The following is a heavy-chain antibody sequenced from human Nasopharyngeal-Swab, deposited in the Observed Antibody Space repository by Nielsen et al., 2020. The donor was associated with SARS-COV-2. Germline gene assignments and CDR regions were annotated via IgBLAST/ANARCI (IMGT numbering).Heavy chain of an antibody. CDR2: IKQDGSEK. Sequence: LSLTCAASGFTFSSYWMSWVRQAPGKGLEWVANIKQDGSEKYYVDSVKGRFTIPRDNAKNSLYLQMNSLRAEDTAVYYCARDSRGYSYGYIYFDYWGQGTLVTVSS. V-gene: IGHV3-7*03. D-gene: IGHD5-18*01. CDR1: GFTFSSYW. J-gene: IGHJ4*02. CDR3: ARDSRGYSYGYIYFDY.